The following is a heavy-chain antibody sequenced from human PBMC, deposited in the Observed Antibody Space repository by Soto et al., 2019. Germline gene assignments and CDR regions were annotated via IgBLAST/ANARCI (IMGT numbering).Heavy chain of an antibody. CDR1: GFTFTTYA. Sequence: QVQLVESGGGVVQPGTSLRLSCAASGFTFTTYAMNWVRQAPGQGLEWVAMVSSDGTNKNYADSVKGRFTVSRDNSKNTLWLQIDSLSAEDTAVYYCARDPDGGQWLFNFWGQGSLVTVSS. CDR2: VSSDGTNK. D-gene: IGHD6-19*01. V-gene: IGHV3-33*01. J-gene: IGHJ4*02. CDR3: ARDPDGGQWLFNF.